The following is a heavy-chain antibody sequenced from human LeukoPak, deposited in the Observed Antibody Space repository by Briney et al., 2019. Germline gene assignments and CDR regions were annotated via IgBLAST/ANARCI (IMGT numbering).Heavy chain of an antibody. V-gene: IGHV3-66*01. D-gene: IGHD4/OR15-4a*01. Sequence: GGSLRLSCVISGFTVSRKYMSWVRQAPGKGLEGVSVIYSGGDTYYADSVKGRFTISRDNSKNTLYLQMNTLRAEDTAVYYCAAGAYLSTDFWGQGTLVTVSS. CDR3: AAGAYLSTDF. J-gene: IGHJ4*02. CDR1: GFTVSRKY. CDR2: IYSGGDT.